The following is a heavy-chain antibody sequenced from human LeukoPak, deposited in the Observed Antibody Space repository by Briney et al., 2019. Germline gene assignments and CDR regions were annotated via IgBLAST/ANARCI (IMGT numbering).Heavy chain of an antibody. CDR2: INPSGGST. Sequence: ASVKVSCKASRYTFTSYYMHWVRQAPGQGLEWMGIINPSGGSTSYAQKFQGRVTMTRDTSTSTVYMELSSLRSEDTAVYYCVVKTTPVAGTRGGFRLDPLSSWFDPWGQGTLVTVSS. CDR1: RYTFTSYY. CDR3: VVKTTPVAGTRGGFRLDPLSSWFDP. D-gene: IGHD6-19*01. V-gene: IGHV1-46*01. J-gene: IGHJ5*02.